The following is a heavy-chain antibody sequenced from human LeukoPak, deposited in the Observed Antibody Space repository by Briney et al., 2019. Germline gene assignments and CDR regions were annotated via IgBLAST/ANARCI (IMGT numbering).Heavy chain of an antibody. V-gene: IGHV4-39*07. J-gene: IGHJ3*02. CDR3: ARFVRYSGYDPLNDAFDI. D-gene: IGHD5-12*01. CDR1: GGSISSSSYY. Sequence: SETLSLTCTVSGGSISSSSYYWGWIRQPPGKGLEWIGSIYYSGSTYYNPSLKSRVTISVDTSKNQFSLKLSSVTAADTAVYYCARFVRYSGYDPLNDAFDIWGQGTMVTVSS. CDR2: IYYSGST.